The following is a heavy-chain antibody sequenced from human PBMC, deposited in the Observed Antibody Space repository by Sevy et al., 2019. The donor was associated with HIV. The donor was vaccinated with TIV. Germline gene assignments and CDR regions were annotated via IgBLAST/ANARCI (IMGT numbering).Heavy chain of an antibody. D-gene: IGHD3-10*01. J-gene: IGHJ3*02. CDR3: ARELYYYYGSGSYYHDAFDI. V-gene: IGHV3-48*01. CDR1: GFTVSSYS. Sequence: GGSLRLSCAASGFTVSSYSMNWVRQAPGKGLEWVSYISSSSSTIYYADSVKGRFTISRDNAKNSLYLQMNSLRAEDTAVYYCARELYYYYGSGSYYHDAFDIWGQGTMVTVSS. CDR2: ISSSSSTI.